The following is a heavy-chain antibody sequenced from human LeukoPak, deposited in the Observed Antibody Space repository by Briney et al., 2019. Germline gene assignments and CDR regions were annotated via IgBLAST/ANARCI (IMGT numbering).Heavy chain of an antibody. J-gene: IGHJ3*02. Sequence: SETLSLTCTVSAGSISSYYWSWIRQPAGKGLEWIGRIYTSGSTNYNPSLKSRVTMSVDTSKNQFSLKLSSVTAADTAVYYCARDLRQQLVRRAFDIWGQGTMVTVFS. D-gene: IGHD6-13*01. V-gene: IGHV4-4*07. CDR1: AGSISSYY. CDR2: IYTSGST. CDR3: ARDLRQQLVRRAFDI.